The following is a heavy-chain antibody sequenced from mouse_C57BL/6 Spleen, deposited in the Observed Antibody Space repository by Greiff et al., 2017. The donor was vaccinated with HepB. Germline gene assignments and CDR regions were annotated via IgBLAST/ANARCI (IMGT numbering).Heavy chain of an antibody. J-gene: IGHJ4*01. CDR1: GFTFSSYA. V-gene: IGHV5-4*01. CDR2: ISDGGSYT. Sequence: EVKLVESGGGLVKPGGSLKLSCAASGFTFSSYAMSWVRQTPEKRLEWVATISDGGSYTYYPDNVKGRFTISRDNAKNNLNLQMSHLKSEDTAMYYCAREEEDYWGQGTSVTVSS. CDR3: AREEEDY.